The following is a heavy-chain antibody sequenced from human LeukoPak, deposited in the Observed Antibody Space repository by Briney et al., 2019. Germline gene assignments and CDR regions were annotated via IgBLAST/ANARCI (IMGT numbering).Heavy chain of an antibody. Sequence: GGSLRLSCAASGFTFSSYWMHWVRQAPGKGLVWVSRIDSDGSTIYADSVKGRFTISRDNAKNTLYLHMNSLRAEDTAVYYCIGSGGWPGYWGQGTLVTVSS. CDR3: IGSGGWPGY. J-gene: IGHJ4*02. D-gene: IGHD6-19*01. CDR1: GFTFSSYW. CDR2: IDSDGST. V-gene: IGHV3-74*01.